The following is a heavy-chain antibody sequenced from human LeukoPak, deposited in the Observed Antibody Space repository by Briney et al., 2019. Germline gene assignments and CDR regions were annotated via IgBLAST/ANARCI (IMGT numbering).Heavy chain of an antibody. CDR3: ARHHDSSGYYYQIDY. V-gene: IGHV3-21*01. CDR1: GFTFSSYS. J-gene: IGHJ4*02. D-gene: IGHD3-22*01. CDR2: ISSSSSYI. Sequence: GGSLRLSCAASGFTFSSYSMNWVRQAPGKGLEWVSSISSSSSYIYYADSVKGRFTISRDNAKNSLYLQMNSLRAEDTAVYYCARHHDSSGYYYQIDYWGQGTLVTVSS.